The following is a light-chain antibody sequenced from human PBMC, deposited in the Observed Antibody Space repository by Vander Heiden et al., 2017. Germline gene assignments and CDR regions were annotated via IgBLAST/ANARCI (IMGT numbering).Light chain of an antibody. CDR3: QVWDSSSDHVPV. CDR1: NIGSKR. Sequence: SYVLPQPPSVSVAPGQTARITCGGNNIGSKRVHWYQQKPGQAPVLVVDDDSDRPSGSPERFSGSNSGNTATLTISRVEAGDEADYYCQVWDSSSDHVPVCGGGTKLTGL. CDR2: DDS. J-gene: IGLJ2*01. V-gene: IGLV3-21*02.